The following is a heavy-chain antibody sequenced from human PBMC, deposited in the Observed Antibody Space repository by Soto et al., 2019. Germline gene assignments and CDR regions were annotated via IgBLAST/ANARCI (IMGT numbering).Heavy chain of an antibody. J-gene: IGHJ6*02. V-gene: IGHV4-59*01. CDR1: GSSISSYY. CDR3: ARAGIVVVPAAMPVEDYYYYGMDV. Sequence: SETLSLTCTVSGSSISSYYWSWIRQPPGKGLEWIGYIYYSGSTNYNPSLKSRATISVDTSKNQFSLKLSSVTAADTAVYYCARAGIVVVPAAMPVEDYYYYGMDVWGQGTTVTVSS. D-gene: IGHD2-2*01. CDR2: IYYSGST.